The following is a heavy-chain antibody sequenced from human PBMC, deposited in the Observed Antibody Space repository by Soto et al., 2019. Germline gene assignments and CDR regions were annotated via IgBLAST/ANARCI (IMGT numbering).Heavy chain of an antibody. J-gene: IGHJ6*02. CDR3: ARDLVDSGPETSYYGMDV. CDR2: ISYDGSNK. CDR1: GFTFSSYA. V-gene: IGHV3-30-3*01. D-gene: IGHD1-26*01. Sequence: PGGSLRLSCAASGFTFSSYAMHWVRQAPGKGLEWVAVISYDGSNKYYADSVKGRFTISRDNSKNTLYLQMNSLRAEDTAVYYCARDLVDSGPETSYYGMDVWGQGTTVTVSS.